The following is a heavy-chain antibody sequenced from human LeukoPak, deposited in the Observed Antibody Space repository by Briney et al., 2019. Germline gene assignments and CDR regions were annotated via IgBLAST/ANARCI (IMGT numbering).Heavy chain of an antibody. CDR3: AKDLPNTIFGVVIIRDAFDI. CDR2: IYSGGST. D-gene: IGHD3-3*01. CDR1: GFTVSSNY. J-gene: IGHJ3*02. Sequence: GGSLRLSCAASGFTVSSNYMSWVRQAPGKGLEWVSVIYSGGSTYYADSVKGRFTISRDNSKNTLYLQMNSLRAEDTAVYYCAKDLPNTIFGVVIIRDAFDIWGQGTMVTVSS. V-gene: IGHV3-53*01.